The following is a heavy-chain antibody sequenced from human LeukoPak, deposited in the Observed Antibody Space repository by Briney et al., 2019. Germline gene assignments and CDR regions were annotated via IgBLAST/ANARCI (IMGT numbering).Heavy chain of an antibody. CDR2: IYSDGNT. CDR3: VSHSDSLTSYSFDY. Sequence: QPGGSLRLSCAASGFTVSNNYMTWVRQAPRKGLEWVSIIYSDGNTHYADSVKGRFTISRDNSKNTLSLQMNSLRAEDTAVYYCVSHSDSLTSYSFDYWGQGTLVTVSS. D-gene: IGHD3-9*01. CDR1: GFTVSNNY. V-gene: IGHV3-53*01. J-gene: IGHJ4*02.